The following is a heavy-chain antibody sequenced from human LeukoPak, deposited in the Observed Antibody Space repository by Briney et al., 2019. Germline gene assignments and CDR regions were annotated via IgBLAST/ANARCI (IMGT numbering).Heavy chain of an antibody. CDR1: GFIFSNYG. V-gene: IGHV3-30*02. CDR2: IRYDGTNK. D-gene: IGHD1-26*01. J-gene: IGHJ4*02. CDR3: AKEGDLLGSTYYFNY. Sequence: GGSLRLSCAASGFIFSNYGIHWVRQAPGKGLEWVAFIRYDGTNKYYADSVKGRFTISRDNSKNTVYMQMNSLRAEDTAVYYCAKEGDLLGSTYYFNYWGQGTLVTVSS.